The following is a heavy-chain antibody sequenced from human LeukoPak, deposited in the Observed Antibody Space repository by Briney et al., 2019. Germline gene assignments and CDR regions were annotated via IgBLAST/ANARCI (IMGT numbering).Heavy chain of an antibody. CDR2: VSYDGGSE. V-gene: IGHV3-30*09. J-gene: IGHJ4*02. CDR1: RFTFTTFSDYV. Sequence: GGSLRLSCAASRFTFTTFSDYVMHWARQAPGKGLEWVAAVSYDGGSEYYADSVKGRFAVSRDNSKNTLYLQMRSLRPVDTAVYYCASNFYDVGGYYYRTPVQYWGQGTPVTVSS. CDR3: ASNFYDVGGYYYRTPVQY. D-gene: IGHD3-22*01.